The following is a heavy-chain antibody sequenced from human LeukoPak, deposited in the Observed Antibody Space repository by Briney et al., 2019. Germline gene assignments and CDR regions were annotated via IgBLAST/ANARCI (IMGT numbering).Heavy chain of an antibody. V-gene: IGHV1-18*01. D-gene: IGHD4-17*01. CDR1: GYTFTSYG. J-gene: IGHJ4*02. Sequence: GASVKVSCKASGYTFTSYGISWVRQAPGQGLEWMGWISAYNGNTNYAQKLQGRVTMTTDTSTSTAYMELRSLRSDDTAVYYCARAPLGYGDFNYFDYWGQGTLVTVSS. CDR3: ARAPLGYGDFNYFDY. CDR2: ISAYNGNT.